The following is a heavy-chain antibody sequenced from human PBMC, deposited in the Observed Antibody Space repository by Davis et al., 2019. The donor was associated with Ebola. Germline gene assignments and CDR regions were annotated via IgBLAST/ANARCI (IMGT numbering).Heavy chain of an antibody. J-gene: IGHJ4*02. D-gene: IGHD1-26*01. Sequence: PSETLSLTCTVSGGSISSYYWSWIRQPPGKGLEWIGYIYYSGSTNYNPSLKSRVTISVDTSKNQFSLKLSSVTAADTAVYYCARGTHSGSSHNFDYWGQGTLVTVSS. CDR1: GGSISSYY. CDR2: IYYSGST. V-gene: IGHV4-59*12. CDR3: ARGTHSGSSHNFDY.